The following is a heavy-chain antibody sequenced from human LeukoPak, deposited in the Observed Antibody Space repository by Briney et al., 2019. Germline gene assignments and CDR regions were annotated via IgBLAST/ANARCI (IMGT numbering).Heavy chain of an antibody. Sequence: PGGSLRLSCAASGFTFSSYWMHWVRHAPGKGLVWVSRINSDGSSTSYADSVKGRFTISRDNAKNTLYLQMNSLRAEDTAVYYCASKRGCSSTSCLVDYYYGMDVWGQGTTVTVSS. CDR3: ASKRGCSSTSCLVDYYYGMDV. CDR1: GFTFSSYW. J-gene: IGHJ6*02. CDR2: INSDGSST. V-gene: IGHV3-74*01. D-gene: IGHD2-2*01.